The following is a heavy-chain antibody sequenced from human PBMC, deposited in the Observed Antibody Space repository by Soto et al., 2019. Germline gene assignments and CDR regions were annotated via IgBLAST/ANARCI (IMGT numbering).Heavy chain of an antibody. CDR2: ISHSGST. J-gene: IGHJ4*02. CDR3: ARGLAAAGTGY. V-gene: IGHV4-30-2*01. CDR1: GGSTSSGGYS. D-gene: IGHD6-13*01. Sequence: TCAVSGGSTSSGGYSWSWLRQPPGKGLEWIGYISHSGSTYYNPSFQGQVTISADKSISTAYLQWSSLKASDTAMYYCARGLAAAGTGYWGQGTLVTVSS.